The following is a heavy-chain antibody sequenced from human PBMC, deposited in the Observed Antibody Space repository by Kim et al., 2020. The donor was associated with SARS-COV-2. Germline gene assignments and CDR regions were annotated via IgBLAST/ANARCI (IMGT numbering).Heavy chain of an antibody. D-gene: IGHD2-2*01. J-gene: IGHJ3*01. CDR1: GYTFTSDD. V-gene: IGHV1-8*01. CDR2: MNPKSGKT. CDR3: ARGALPSAFDL. Sequence: ASVKVSCKASGYTFTSDDVNWLRQTTRHGLGWMGWMNPKSGKTGFAQKFEGRVTMTRRTSVTTAYMELSDLTVDDTGVYYCARGALPSAFDLWGQGTLVTVSS.